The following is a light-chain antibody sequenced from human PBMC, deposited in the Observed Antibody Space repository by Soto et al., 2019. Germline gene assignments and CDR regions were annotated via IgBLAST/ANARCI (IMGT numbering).Light chain of an antibody. CDR2: GNT. V-gene: IGLV1-40*01. CDR3: QSYDSSLSGWV. Sequence: QSVLTQPPSVSGAPGQRVTISCTGSSSNIGAGYDVHWYQQLPGTAPKLLIEGNTNRPSGVPDRISASKSGSSASLAITGLQPEDEADYYCQSYDSSLSGWVFGTGTKVTVL. J-gene: IGLJ1*01. CDR1: SSNIGAGYD.